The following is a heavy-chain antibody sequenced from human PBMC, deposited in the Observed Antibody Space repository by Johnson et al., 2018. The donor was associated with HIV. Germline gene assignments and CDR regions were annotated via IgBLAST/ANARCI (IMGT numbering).Heavy chain of an antibody. V-gene: IGHV3-30*03. CDR1: GFTFSSYD. J-gene: IGHJ3*02. CDR3: ARVVAFGWELNDAFDI. Sequence: VQLVESGGGVVQPGRSLRLSCAASGFTFSSYDMHWVRQAPGKGMDWVALISYDGSNKYYADSVKGRFNISRDNAKKHLYLQMNSLRGEDTALYYCARVVAFGWELNDAFDIWGQGTMVTVSS. D-gene: IGHD1-26*01. CDR2: ISYDGSNK.